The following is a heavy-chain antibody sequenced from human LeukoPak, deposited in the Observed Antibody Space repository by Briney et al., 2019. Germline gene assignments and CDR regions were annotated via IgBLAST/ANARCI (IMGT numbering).Heavy chain of an antibody. D-gene: IGHD1-26*01. J-gene: IGHJ4*02. CDR1: GFTFSSYS. CDR3: AREVMKVGATDY. V-gene: IGHV3-21*01. Sequence: GGSLRLSCAASGFTFSSYSMNWVRQAPGKGLEWVSSISSSSYIHYADSVKGRFTISRDNAKNSLYLQMNSLRAEDTAVYYCAREVMKVGATDYWGQGTLVTVSS. CDR2: ISSSSYI.